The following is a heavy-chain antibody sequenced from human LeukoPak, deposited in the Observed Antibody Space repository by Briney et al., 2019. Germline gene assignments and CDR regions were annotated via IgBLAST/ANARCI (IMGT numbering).Heavy chain of an antibody. Sequence: ASVKVSCKASGYTFTSYYMHWVRQAPGQGLEWMGIINPSGGSTSYAQKFQGRVTMARDTSTSTVYMELSSLRSEDTAVYHCARTNSSRVYTLDYWGQGTLVTVSS. V-gene: IGHV1-46*01. CDR2: INPSGGST. D-gene: IGHD6-13*01. CDR3: ARTNSSRVYTLDY. CDR1: GYTFTSYY. J-gene: IGHJ4*02.